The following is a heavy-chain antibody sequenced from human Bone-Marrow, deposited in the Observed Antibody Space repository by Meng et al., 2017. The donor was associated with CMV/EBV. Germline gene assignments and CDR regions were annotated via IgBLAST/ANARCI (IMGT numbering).Heavy chain of an antibody. Sequence: AAGFTLSGYSMNWVRQAPGKGLEWVSSISGTSTYIYYADSVKGRFTISRDNAKNSLYLQMNSLRAEDTAVYYCARDHNSWSPYYFDYWGQGTLVTVSS. CDR3: ARDHNSWSPYYFDY. J-gene: IGHJ4*02. CDR1: GFTLSGYS. V-gene: IGHV3-21*01. D-gene: IGHD6-6*01. CDR2: ISGTSTYI.